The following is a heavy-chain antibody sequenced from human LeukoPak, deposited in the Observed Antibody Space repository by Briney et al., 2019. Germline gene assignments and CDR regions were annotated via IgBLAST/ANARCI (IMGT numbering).Heavy chain of an antibody. CDR3: ARATGCYYSLGY. Sequence: PGGSLRLSCAASGFTFSSYWMHWVRQAPGKGLVWVSRINSDGSSTSYADSVKGRFTVSRDNAKNTLYLQMNSLRAEDTAVYYCARATGCYYSLGYWGQGTLVTVSS. J-gene: IGHJ4*02. CDR2: INSDGSST. CDR1: GFTFSSYW. V-gene: IGHV3-74*01. D-gene: IGHD1-26*01.